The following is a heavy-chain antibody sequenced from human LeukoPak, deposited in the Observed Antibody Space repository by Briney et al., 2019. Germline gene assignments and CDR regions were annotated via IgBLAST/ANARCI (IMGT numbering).Heavy chain of an antibody. V-gene: IGHV3-33*01. J-gene: IGHJ4*02. CDR2: IWYDGSNK. CDR3: ARLGSGWSFDF. Sequence: GGSLRLSCAASGFTFSSYGIDWVRQAPGKGLEWVAVIWYDGSNKYYADSVKGRFTISRDNSKNTVSLQMNSLGAEDTAVYYCARLGSGWSFDFWGQGTLVAVSS. D-gene: IGHD6-19*01. CDR1: GFTFSSYG.